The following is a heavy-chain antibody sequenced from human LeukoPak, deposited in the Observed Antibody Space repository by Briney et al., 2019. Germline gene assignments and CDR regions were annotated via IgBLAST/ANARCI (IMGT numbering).Heavy chain of an antibody. CDR3: ASYSTSWYWVY. J-gene: IGHJ4*02. V-gene: IGHV7-4-1*02. D-gene: IGHD6-13*01. Sequence: GASVKVSCKASGYSFTTYAMNWVRQAPGQGLEWMGWITTNTGNPRYAQGFTGRFVFSLDTSVSTAYLQITSLKAEDTAVYYCASYSTSWYWVYWGQGTLVTVSS. CDR2: ITTNTGNP. CDR1: GYSFTTYA.